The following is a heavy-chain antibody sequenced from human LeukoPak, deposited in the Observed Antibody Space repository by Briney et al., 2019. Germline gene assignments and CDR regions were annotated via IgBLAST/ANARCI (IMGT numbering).Heavy chain of an antibody. V-gene: IGHV4-39*01. CDR2: IYYRGST. J-gene: IGHJ6*03. CDR3: ASVGGYNSGYGYYYYYMDV. CDR1: GGSISTSNYH. D-gene: IGHD5-18*01. Sequence: SETLSLTCTVSGGSISTSNYHWGWIRQPPGKGLEWIGYIYYRGSTYYNPPHKSRVTISVGTSKNQFSLKLSSVTAADTAVYYCASVGGYNSGYGYYYYYMDVWGKGTTVTVSS.